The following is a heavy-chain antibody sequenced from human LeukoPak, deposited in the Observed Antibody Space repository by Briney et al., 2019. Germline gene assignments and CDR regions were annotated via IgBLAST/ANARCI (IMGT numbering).Heavy chain of an antibody. CDR1: RYTFTGYY. D-gene: IGHD3-22*01. V-gene: IGHV1-2*02. Sequence: GASVKVSCKASRYTFTGYYMHWVRQAPGQGLEWMGWINPNSGGTNYAQKFQGRVTMTRDTSISTAYVELSRLRSDGTAVYYCARGSNYYDSSGYYSDYWGQGTLVTVSS. CDR3: ARGSNYYDSSGYYSDY. J-gene: IGHJ4*02. CDR2: INPNSGGT.